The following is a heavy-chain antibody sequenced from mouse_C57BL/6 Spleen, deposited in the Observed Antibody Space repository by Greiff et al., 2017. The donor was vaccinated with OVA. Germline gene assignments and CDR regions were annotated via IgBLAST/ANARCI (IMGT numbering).Heavy chain of an antibody. Sequence: EVQLQQSGPELVKPGASVKISCKASGYSFTGYYMNWVKQSPDKSLEWIGEINPSTGGTTYNQKFKAKATLTVDKSSSTAYMQLTSLTSEDSAVYYCARSTAVAVDYWGQGTTLTVSS. CDR3: ARSTAVAVDY. D-gene: IGHD1-1*01. J-gene: IGHJ2*01. CDR2: INPSTGGT. V-gene: IGHV1-42*01. CDR1: GYSFTGYY.